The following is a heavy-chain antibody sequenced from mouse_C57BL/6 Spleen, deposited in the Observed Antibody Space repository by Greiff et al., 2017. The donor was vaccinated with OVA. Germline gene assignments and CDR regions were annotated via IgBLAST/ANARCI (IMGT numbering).Heavy chain of an antibody. Sequence: VQGVESGPGLVQPSQSLSITCTVSGFSLTSYGVHWVRQPPGKGLEWLGVIWSGGSTDYNAAFISRLSISKDNSKSQVFFKMNSLQADDTAIYYCAKRGLSRAMDYWGQGTSVTVSS. J-gene: IGHJ4*01. CDR3: AKRGLSRAMDY. CDR2: IWSGGST. V-gene: IGHV2-4*01. D-gene: IGHD3-1*01. CDR1: GFSLTSYG.